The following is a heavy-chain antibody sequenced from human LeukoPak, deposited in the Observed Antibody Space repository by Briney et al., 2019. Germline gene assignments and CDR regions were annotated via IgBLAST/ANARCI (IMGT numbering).Heavy chain of an antibody. V-gene: IGHV4-4*07. CDR1: GGSISSYY. Sequence: PSETLSLTCTVSGGSISSYYWSWIRQPAGKGLEWIGRIYTSGSTNYNPSLKSRVTMSVDTSKNQFSLKLSSVTAADTAVYYCARDNYYGSGSLYYYYYYYMDVWGKGTTVTVSS. J-gene: IGHJ6*03. CDR2: IYTSGST. D-gene: IGHD3-10*01. CDR3: ARDNYYGSGSLYYYYYYYMDV.